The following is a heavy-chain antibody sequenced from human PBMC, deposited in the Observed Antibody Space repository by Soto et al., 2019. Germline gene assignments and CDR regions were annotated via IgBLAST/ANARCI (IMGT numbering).Heavy chain of an antibody. Sequence: QVQLVESGGGEVQPGRSLRLSCAASGFTFSSYAMHWVRQAPGKGLEWVAVISYDGSNKYYADSVKGRFTISRDNSKNTLYLQMNSLRAEDTAVYYCARDSGTDDYFDYWGQGTLVTVSS. J-gene: IGHJ4*02. CDR2: ISYDGSNK. CDR3: ARDSGTDDYFDY. V-gene: IGHV3-30-3*01. D-gene: IGHD6-25*01. CDR1: GFTFSSYA.